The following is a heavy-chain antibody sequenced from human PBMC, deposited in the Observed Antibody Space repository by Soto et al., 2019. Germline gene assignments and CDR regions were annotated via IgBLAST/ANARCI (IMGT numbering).Heavy chain of an antibody. CDR2: INAGNGNT. Sequence: ASVKVSCKASGYTFTSYAMHWVRQAPGQRLEWMGWINAGNGNTKYSQKFQGRVTITRDTSASTAYMELSSLRSEDTAVYYCARVGTITIFGVVINLYYYYGMDVWGQGTTLTVSS. CDR3: ARVGTITIFGVVINLYYYYGMDV. J-gene: IGHJ6*02. D-gene: IGHD3-3*01. V-gene: IGHV1-3*01. CDR1: GYTFTSYA.